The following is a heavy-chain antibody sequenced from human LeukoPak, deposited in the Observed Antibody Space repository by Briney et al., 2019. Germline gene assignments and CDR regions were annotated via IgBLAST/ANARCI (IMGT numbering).Heavy chain of an antibody. CDR3: ASYTYYYDSSGYYRGGPYYYYYMDV. CDR2: IIPIFGTA. CDR1: GGTFSSYT. J-gene: IGHJ6*03. V-gene: IGHV1-69*05. Sequence: SVKVSCKASGGTFSSYTISWVRQAPGQGLEWMGGIIPIFGTANYAQKFQGRVTITTDESTSTAYMELSSLRSEDTAVYYCASYTYYYDSSGYYRGGPYYYYYMDVWGKGTTVTVSS. D-gene: IGHD3-22*01.